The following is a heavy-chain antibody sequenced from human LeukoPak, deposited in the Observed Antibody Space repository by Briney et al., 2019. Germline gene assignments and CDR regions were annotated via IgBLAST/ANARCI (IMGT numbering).Heavy chain of an antibody. Sequence: GGSLRLSCAASGFIFRDFAMNWVRQAPGKGLEWVSRISGNGGRSYYADSVEGRFTISRDSSKNTLFLQMNDLRAEDTAVYYCARVGDHFHWYLDLWGRGTLVTVSS. D-gene: IGHD3-3*02. CDR1: GFIFRDFA. CDR2: ISGNGGRS. V-gene: IGHV3-23*01. J-gene: IGHJ2*01. CDR3: ARVGDHFHWYLDL.